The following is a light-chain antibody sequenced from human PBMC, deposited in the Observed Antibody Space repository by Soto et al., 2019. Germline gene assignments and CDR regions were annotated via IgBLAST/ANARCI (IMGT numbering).Light chain of an antibody. CDR2: EGS. CDR1: SSDVGAYIY. CDR3: CSYAGSHYV. V-gene: IGLV2-23*01. J-gene: IGLJ1*01. Sequence: QSVLTQPASVSGSPGQSITISCTGTSSDVGAYIYVSWYQQLPGKAPKLMIYEGSKRPSGVSNRFSGSKSGNTASLTISGLQAEDEADYYCCSYAGSHYVFGTGTKVTVL.